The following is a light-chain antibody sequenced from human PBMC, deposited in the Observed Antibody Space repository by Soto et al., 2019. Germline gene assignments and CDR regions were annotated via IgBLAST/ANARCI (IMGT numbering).Light chain of an antibody. CDR1: QDIRSD. CDR3: LQDYNYPLT. CDR2: AAS. J-gene: IGKJ4*01. Sequence: AIQSTQFPSSLSASVGDRVTITCLGSQDIRSDLGWYQQRPGKAPNLLIYAASSLQSGVPSRFSGSGSGTYFTLTISSLQPEDFATYYCLQDYNYPLTFGGGTKVDIX. V-gene: IGKV1-6*01.